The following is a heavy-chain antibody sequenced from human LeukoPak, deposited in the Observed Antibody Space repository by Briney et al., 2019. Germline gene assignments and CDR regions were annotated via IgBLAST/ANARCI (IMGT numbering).Heavy chain of an antibody. D-gene: IGHD3-3*01. CDR1: GGSISTYY. V-gene: IGHV4-59*01. CDR2: VFYSGSI. J-gene: IGHJ6*03. CDR3: ARETSRDVTIFGVVPTGYYMDV. Sequence: SETLSLTCTVSGGSISTYYWSWIRQPPGKGLEWIGYVFYSGSINYKPSLKSRVTISVDTSKNQFSLKVSSVTAADTAVYYCARETSRDVTIFGVVPTGYYMDVWGKGTTVTVSS.